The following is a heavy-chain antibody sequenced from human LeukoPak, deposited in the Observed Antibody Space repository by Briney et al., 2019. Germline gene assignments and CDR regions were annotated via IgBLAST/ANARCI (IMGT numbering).Heavy chain of an antibody. CDR1: GITFDDYA. D-gene: IGHD5-12*01. V-gene: IGHV3-9*01. CDR2: VNWKTGNI. CDR3: TIRRFSGYDAAFDV. J-gene: IGHJ3*01. Sequence: GRSLGLSCAASGITFDDYAMYSVRQAPGKSLEWVSGVNWKTGNIGYADSVKDRFTTFRDYAKTSLYMQMNSLTAEYTALYYCTIRRFSGYDAAFDVWGQGTMVTVSS.